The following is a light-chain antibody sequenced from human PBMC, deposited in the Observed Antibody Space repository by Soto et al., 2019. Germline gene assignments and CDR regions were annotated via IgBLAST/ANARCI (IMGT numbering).Light chain of an antibody. Sequence: DIQMTQSPSTLSASVGDTVTITCRASGGSDRWLAWYQQKPGKAPRLLISDASTLESGVPSRFSGRGSGTEFTLTITGLQPDDFATYHCQHCDTYWPFGQGTKVDI. V-gene: IGKV1-5*01. CDR2: DAS. CDR3: QHCDTYWP. CDR1: GGSDRW. J-gene: IGKJ1*01.